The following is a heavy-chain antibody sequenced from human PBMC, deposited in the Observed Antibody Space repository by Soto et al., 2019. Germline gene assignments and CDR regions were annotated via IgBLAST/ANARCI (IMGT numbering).Heavy chain of an antibody. CDR2: ISAIDGAT. CDR3: AKGNKAVAAPYDY. J-gene: IGHJ4*02. V-gene: IGHV3-23*01. CDR1: GFTFSNYA. Sequence: GESLKISCAASGFTFSNYAMNWVRQAPGKGLECVSTISAIDGATYHADSVEGRFTISRDNSKNTLFLQMHSLRVEDTAIYYCAKGNKAVAAPYDYWGRGTLVTVSS. D-gene: IGHD6-19*01.